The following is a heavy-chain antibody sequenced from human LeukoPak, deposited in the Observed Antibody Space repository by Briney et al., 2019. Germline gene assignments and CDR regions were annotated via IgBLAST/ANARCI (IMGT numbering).Heavy chain of an antibody. CDR1: GFRVSSNH. D-gene: IGHD3-22*01. CDR2: IYTGDVT. J-gene: IGHJ4*02. CDR3: ARERDYDTYIDY. V-gene: IGHV3-53*01. Sequence: GESLRLSCAVAGFRVSSNHMTWVRQAPGKGPEWVSLIYTGDVTYYADSVKGRFTISTDNSKNILYLQMDSLTAEDTALYYCARERDYDTYIDYWGQGTLVTVSS.